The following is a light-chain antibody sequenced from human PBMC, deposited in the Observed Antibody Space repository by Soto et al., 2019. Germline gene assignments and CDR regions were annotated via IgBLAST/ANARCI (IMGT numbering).Light chain of an antibody. Sequence: EIVMTQPPATLSVSPGERATLSCRASQSVSSNLAWYQQKPGQAPRLLIYGASTRATGIPARFSGSGSGTEFTLTISSLQSEDFAVYYCQQYNILPHTFG. CDR1: QSVSSN. V-gene: IGKV3-15*01. CDR3: QQYNILPHT. CDR2: GAS. J-gene: IGKJ4*02.